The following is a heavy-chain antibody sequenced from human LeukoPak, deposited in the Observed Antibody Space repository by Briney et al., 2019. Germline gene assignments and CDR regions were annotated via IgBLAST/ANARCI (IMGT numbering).Heavy chain of an antibody. D-gene: IGHD1-26*01. CDR3: AKKWGIVGAPLGAFDI. Sequence: GGSLRLSCAASGFTFSSYAMSWVRQAPGKGLEWVSAISGSGGSTYYADSVKGRFTISRDNSKNTLYLQMNSLRAEDTAVYYCAKKWGIVGAPLGAFDIWGQGTMVTVSS. CDR1: GFTFSSYA. CDR2: ISGSGGST. V-gene: IGHV3-23*01. J-gene: IGHJ3*02.